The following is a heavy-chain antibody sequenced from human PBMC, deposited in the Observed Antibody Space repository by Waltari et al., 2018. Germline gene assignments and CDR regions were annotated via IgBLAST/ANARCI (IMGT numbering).Heavy chain of an antibody. J-gene: IGHJ4*02. Sequence: QLQLQESGPRLVKPSGTLSLTCAVSGDSMSSPDWWSWVRQSPGKGLQWIGQVQRSGRTNYNPSFASRVSISVDTSTNQFSLKLTSATAADTAVYFCARDRGRGIYLDTWGQGTLVTVSP. D-gene: IGHD2-15*01. CDR3: ARDRGRGIYLDT. CDR2: VQRSGRT. CDR1: GDSMSSPDW. V-gene: IGHV4-4*02.